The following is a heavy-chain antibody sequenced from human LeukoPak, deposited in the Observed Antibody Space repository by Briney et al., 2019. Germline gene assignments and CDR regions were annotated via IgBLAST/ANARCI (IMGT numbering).Heavy chain of an antibody. CDR2: ISDSVAST. Sequence: GGSLRLSCAASGFTFRNYAMSWVRQAPGKGLEWVSVISDSVASTYYADSVKGRFTISRDNSKNTLYLQMNSLRAEDTAVYYCAKARGYSYGFSADYWGQGTLVTVSS. CDR1: GFTFRNYA. CDR3: AKARGYSYGFSADY. D-gene: IGHD5-18*01. J-gene: IGHJ4*02. V-gene: IGHV3-23*01.